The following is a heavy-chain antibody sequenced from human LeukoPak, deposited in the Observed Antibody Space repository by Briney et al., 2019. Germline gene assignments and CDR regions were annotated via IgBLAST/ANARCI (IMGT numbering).Heavy chain of an antibody. CDR3: ARDLRGVVITSEFDY. CDR1: GFTFSSYA. V-gene: IGHV3-23*01. CDR2: ISGSGGST. D-gene: IGHD3-3*01. J-gene: IGHJ4*02. Sequence: PGGSLRLSCAASGFTFSSYAMSWVRQAPGKGLEWVSAISGSGGSTYYADSVKGRFTISRDNAKNSLYLQMNSLRAEDTAVYYCARDLRGVVITSEFDYWGQGTLVTVSS.